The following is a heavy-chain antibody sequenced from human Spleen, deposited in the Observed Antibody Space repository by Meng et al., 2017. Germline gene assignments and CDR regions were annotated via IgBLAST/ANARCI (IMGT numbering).Heavy chain of an antibody. D-gene: IGHD1-1*01. CDR3: TGGGSGGDSWNDGGFDF. CDR1: GFTFSNYG. CDR2: ISFDGSKK. V-gene: IGHV3-30*15. Sequence: GESLKISCAASGFTFSNYGLHWVRQAPGKGLEWVAVISFDGSKKFYADSVKGRFTISRDTTKTTLYLQMSSLRSDDTALYYCTGGGSGGDSWNDGGFDFWGQGTLVTVSS. J-gene: IGHJ4*02.